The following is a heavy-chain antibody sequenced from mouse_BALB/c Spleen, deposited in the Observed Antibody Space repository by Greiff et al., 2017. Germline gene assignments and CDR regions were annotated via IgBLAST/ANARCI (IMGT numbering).Heavy chain of an antibody. V-gene: IGHV3-2*02. CDR1: GYSITSDYA. CDR2: ISYSGST. D-gene: IGHD2-10*02. Sequence: VQLKESGPGLVKPSQSLSLTCTVTGYSITSDYAWNWIRQFPGNKLEWMGYISYSGSTSYNPSLKSRISITRDTSKNQFFLQLNSVTTEDTATYYCARKYGGWYFDVWGAGTTVTVSS. CDR3: ARKYGGWYFDV. J-gene: IGHJ1*01.